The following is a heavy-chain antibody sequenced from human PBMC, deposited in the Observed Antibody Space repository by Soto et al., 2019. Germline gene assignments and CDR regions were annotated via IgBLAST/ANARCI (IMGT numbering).Heavy chain of an antibody. CDR2: IIPIFGTA. Sequence: QVQLVQSGAEVKKPGSSVKVSCKASGGTFSSYAISWVRQAPGQGLEWMGGIIPIFGTANYAQKFQGRVTITADESTSTAYMELSSLRSEDTAVYYCARDLECGGDCYRDVRFDPWGKGTLVTVSS. CDR3: ARDLECGGDCYRDVRFDP. D-gene: IGHD2-21*02. J-gene: IGHJ5*02. CDR1: GGTFSSYA. V-gene: IGHV1-69*12.